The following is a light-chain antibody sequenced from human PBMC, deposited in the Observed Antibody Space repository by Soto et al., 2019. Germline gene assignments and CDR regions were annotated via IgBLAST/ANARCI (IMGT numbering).Light chain of an antibody. CDR1: SSDVGSYNV. V-gene: IGLV2-23*02. J-gene: IGLJ3*02. CDR2: EVS. Sequence: QSALTQPASVSGSPGQSITISCTGTSSDVGSYNVVSWYQQHPGKAPKLMIYEVSKRPSGVSNRFSGSKSGNTASLTISGLQAEDEADYDCCSYAGSITWVFGGGTKLTVL. CDR3: CSYAGSITWV.